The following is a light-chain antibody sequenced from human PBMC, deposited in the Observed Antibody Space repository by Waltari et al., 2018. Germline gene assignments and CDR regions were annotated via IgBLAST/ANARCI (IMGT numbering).Light chain of an antibody. CDR1: SSDVGGADS. CDR2: DVN. CDR3: CSQSSYNGVI. Sequence: QSALSQPASVSGSPGQSITISCPGSSSDVGGADSVPWYQYHPCQAPKVTIYDVNNRPSGVSDRFSGSKSGNTASLTISGLQAEDEANYYCCSQSSYNGVIFGGGTKLTVL. V-gene: IGLV2-14*03. J-gene: IGLJ2*01.